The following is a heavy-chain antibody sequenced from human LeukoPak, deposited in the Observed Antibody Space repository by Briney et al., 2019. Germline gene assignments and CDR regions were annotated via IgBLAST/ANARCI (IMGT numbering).Heavy chain of an antibody. D-gene: IGHD3-22*01. CDR3: ARGAYYYDSSGYFTFHI. CDR1: GGSISSYY. CDR2: IYARGST. Sequence: SETLSLTCTVSGGSISSYYWSWIRQPAGKGLEWIGRIYARGSTNYNPSLKSRVTISVDTSKNQFSLKLSSVTAADTAVYYCARGAYYYDSSGYFTFHIWGQGTMVTVSS. V-gene: IGHV4-4*07. J-gene: IGHJ3*02.